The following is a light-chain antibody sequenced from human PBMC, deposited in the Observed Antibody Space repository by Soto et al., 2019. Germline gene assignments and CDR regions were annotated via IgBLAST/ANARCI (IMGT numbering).Light chain of an antibody. CDR3: QNYNSAPFT. J-gene: IGKJ5*01. CDR1: QGISNY. CDR2: AAS. Sequence: DIQMTQSPSSLSASVGDRVTITCRASQGISNYLAWYQQKPGKVPKLLIYAASTLQSGVPSRFSGSGSGTDFTLTISILQPEDVATYCCQNYNSAPFTFGQGTRLEIK. V-gene: IGKV1-27*01.